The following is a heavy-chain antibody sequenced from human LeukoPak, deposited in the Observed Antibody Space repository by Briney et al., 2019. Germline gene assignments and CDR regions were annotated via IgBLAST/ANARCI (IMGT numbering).Heavy chain of an antibody. J-gene: IGHJ4*02. V-gene: IGHV3-30*03. Sequence: GGSLRLSCAASGFTFSSYWMHWVRQAPGKGLEWVAVISYDGSNKYYADSVKGRFTIPRDNSKNTLYLQMNSLRAEDTAVYYCAASGINDWGQGTLVTVSS. CDR3: AASGIND. CDR2: ISYDGSNK. CDR1: GFTFSSYW. D-gene: IGHD1-26*01.